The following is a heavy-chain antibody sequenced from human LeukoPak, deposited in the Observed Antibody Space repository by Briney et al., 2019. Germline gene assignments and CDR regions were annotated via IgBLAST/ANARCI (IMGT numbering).Heavy chain of an antibody. CDR3: AKLNYDNSAYYSNYFDY. J-gene: IGHJ4*02. CDR2: ISGSGGST. CDR1: GFTFSSYA. Sequence: GGSLRLSCAASGFTFSSYAMSWVRQAPGKGLEWVSAISGSGGSTYYADSVKGRFTISRDNSKNTVYLQMNSLRVEDTAEYYCAKLNYDNSAYYSNYFDYWGQGTLVTVSS. V-gene: IGHV3-23*01. D-gene: IGHD3-22*01.